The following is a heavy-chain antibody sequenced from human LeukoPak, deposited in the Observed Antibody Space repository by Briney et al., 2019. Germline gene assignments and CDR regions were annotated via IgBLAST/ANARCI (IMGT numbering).Heavy chain of an antibody. CDR3: ARSDIYCSGGSSPPNTFDAFDI. Sequence: SETLSLTCTVSGGSTSSSSYYWGWIRQSPEKGLAWIGSIYYRGNTFYNPSLKSRVTIFVDTSKNQFSLNLTSVTAADTAVYYCARSDIYCSGGSSPPNTFDAFDIWGQGTRVTVSS. D-gene: IGHD2-15*01. J-gene: IGHJ3*02. CDR1: GGSTSSSSYY. CDR2: IYYRGNT. V-gene: IGHV4-39*01.